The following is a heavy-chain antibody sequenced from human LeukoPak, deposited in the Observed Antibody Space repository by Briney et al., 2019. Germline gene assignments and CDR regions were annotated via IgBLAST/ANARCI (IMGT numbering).Heavy chain of an antibody. V-gene: IGHV3-7*03. CDR3: AKGSYYDSSGFNDY. D-gene: IGHD3-22*01. Sequence: PGGSLRLSCAASGFTFNTFWMSWVRQTPGKGLEWVANIKEDGTKKYYVGSVKGRFTISRDNAENSLYLQMNSLRAEDTAVYYCAKGSYYDSSGFNDYWGQGTLVTVSS. CDR1: GFTFNTFW. J-gene: IGHJ4*02. CDR2: IKEDGTKK.